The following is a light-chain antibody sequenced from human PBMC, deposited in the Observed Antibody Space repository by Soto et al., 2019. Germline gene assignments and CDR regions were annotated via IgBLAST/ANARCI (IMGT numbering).Light chain of an antibody. Sequence: QSVLTQPPSASGTPGQRAIIFCSGSTSKIGTYTENWYQQLPGTAPKLLIYTDYQRPSGVPDRFSGSRSGTSASLAISGLQSEDEADYYCASWDDSLSGGVFGGGTKLTVL. J-gene: IGLJ3*02. V-gene: IGLV1-44*01. CDR2: TDY. CDR3: ASWDDSLSGGV. CDR1: TSKIGTYT.